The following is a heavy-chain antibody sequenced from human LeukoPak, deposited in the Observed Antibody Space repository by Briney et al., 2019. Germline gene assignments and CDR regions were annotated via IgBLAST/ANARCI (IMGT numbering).Heavy chain of an antibody. CDR2: MNPNSGNT. D-gene: IGHD3-3*01. J-gene: IGHJ3*02. V-gene: IGHV1-8*01. CDR3: ARGWGGITIFGVVFAFDI. Sequence: ASVKVSCKASGYTFTSYDINWVRQATGQGLGWMGWMNPNSGNTGYAQKFQGRVTMTRNTSISTAYMELSSLRSEDTAVYYCARGWGGITIFGVVFAFDIWGQGTMVTVSS. CDR1: GYTFTSYD.